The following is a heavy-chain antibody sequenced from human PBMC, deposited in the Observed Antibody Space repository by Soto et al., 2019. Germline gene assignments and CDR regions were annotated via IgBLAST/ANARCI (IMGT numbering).Heavy chain of an antibody. V-gene: IGHV3-23*01. D-gene: IGHD6-25*01. CDR3: TKDTGYLSMDA. CDR1: GFTFNTNA. Sequence: GGSLRLSCAASGFTFNTNAMSWVRQSPGKGLEWVSSISGTGSRTYYADSVKGRFTIARDNSKNTVSLQMNNLRAEDTGLYYCTKDTGYLSMDAWGQGTTVTVSS. J-gene: IGHJ6*02. CDR2: ISGTGSRT.